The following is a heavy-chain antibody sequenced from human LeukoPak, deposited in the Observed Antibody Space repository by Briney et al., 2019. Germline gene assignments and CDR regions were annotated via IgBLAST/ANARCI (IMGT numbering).Heavy chain of an antibody. CDR3: ASCVAPFDWLLSPYYYYYYMDV. D-gene: IGHD3-9*01. V-gene: IGHV1-18*01. J-gene: IGHJ6*03. Sequence: ASVKVSCKASGYTFTSYGISWVRQAPGQGLEWMGWISAYNGNTNYAQKLQGRVTMTTDTSTSTAYMELRSLRSDDTAVYYCASCVAPFDWLLSPYYYYYYMDVWGKGTTVTISS. CDR1: GYTFTSYG. CDR2: ISAYNGNT.